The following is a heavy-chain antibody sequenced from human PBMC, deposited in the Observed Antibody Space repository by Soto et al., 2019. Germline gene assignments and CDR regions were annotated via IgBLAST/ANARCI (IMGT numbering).Heavy chain of an antibody. V-gene: IGHV4-31*03. Sequence: SETLSLTCTVSGGSISSGGYYWSWIRQRPGKGLEWIGYIYYSGTTYYNPSLKSRVTISVDTSKNQFSLKLSSVSAADTALYYCARCSLVVVPAPGFDPWGRGTLVTVSS. CDR1: GGSISSGGYY. CDR2: IYYSGTT. CDR3: ARCSLVVVPAPGFDP. J-gene: IGHJ5*02. D-gene: IGHD2-2*01.